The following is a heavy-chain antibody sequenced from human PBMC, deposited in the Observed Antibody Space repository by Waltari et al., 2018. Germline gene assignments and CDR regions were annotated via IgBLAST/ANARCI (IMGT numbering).Heavy chain of an antibody. CDR3: ARAGCSGGSCSRDAFDI. CDR2: IIPIFGTA. D-gene: IGHD2-15*01. V-gene: IGHV1-69*05. Sequence: VQLVQSGAEVKKPGYSVKVSCKASGGTLSRHAISWVRQATGEGLEWRGGIIPIFGTANNAQQFQVSVMITTDESTSTAYLELSSLRSEDTAVEYCARAGCSGGSCSRDAFDIWGQGTMVIVSS. J-gene: IGHJ3*02. CDR1: GGTLSRHA.